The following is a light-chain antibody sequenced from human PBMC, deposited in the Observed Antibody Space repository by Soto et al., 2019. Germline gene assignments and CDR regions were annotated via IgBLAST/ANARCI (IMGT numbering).Light chain of an antibody. J-gene: IGKJ5*01. Sequence: EIVMTQYPATLSVSPGERATLSCRASQSVSSNLAWYQQKPGQAPRLLIYGASTRATGIPARFSGSGSGTEFTLTISSLQSEDFAVYYCHQYNNWPPITFGQGTRLEI. V-gene: IGKV3-15*01. CDR3: HQYNNWPPIT. CDR1: QSVSSN. CDR2: GAS.